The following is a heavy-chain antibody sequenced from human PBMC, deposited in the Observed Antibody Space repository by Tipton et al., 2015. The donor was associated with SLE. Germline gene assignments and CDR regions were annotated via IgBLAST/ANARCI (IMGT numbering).Heavy chain of an antibody. CDR2: IYTSGST. V-gene: IGHV4-61*02. Sequence: TLSLTCTVSGGSTSSGSYYWSWIRQPAGKGLEWIGRIYTSGSTNYNPSLKSRVTISVDTSKNQFSLKLSSVTAADTAVYYCARDVWQWLDYWGQGTLVTVSS. J-gene: IGHJ4*02. CDR3: ARDVWQWLDY. CDR1: GGSTSSGSYY. D-gene: IGHD6-19*01.